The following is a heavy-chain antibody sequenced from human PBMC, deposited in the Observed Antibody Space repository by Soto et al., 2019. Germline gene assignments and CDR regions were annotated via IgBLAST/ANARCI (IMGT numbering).Heavy chain of an antibody. V-gene: IGHV4-34*01. CDR1: GGSFSGYY. Sequence: PSETLSLTCAVYGGSFSGYYWSWIRQPPGKGLEWIGEINHSGSTNYNPSLKSRVTISVDTSKNQFSLKLSSVTAADTAVYYCARAGYSSSWSQFGAWFDPWGQGTLVTVSS. CDR2: INHSGST. J-gene: IGHJ5*02. D-gene: IGHD6-13*01. CDR3: ARAGYSSSWSQFGAWFDP.